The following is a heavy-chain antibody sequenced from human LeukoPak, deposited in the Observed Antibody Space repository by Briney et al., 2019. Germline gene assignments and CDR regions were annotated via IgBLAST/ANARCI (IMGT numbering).Heavy chain of an antibody. CDR1: GGSFSGYY. V-gene: IGHV4-34*01. D-gene: IGHD3-22*01. Sequence: PSETLSLTCAVYGGSFSGYYWSWIRQPPGKGLEWIGEINHSGSTNYNPSLKGRVTISVDKSKNQFSLNLSSVTAADTAVYYCARDRRYYDSSAYIRGFDYWGQGTLVTVSS. CDR2: INHSGST. J-gene: IGHJ4*02. CDR3: ARDRRYYDSSAYIRGFDY.